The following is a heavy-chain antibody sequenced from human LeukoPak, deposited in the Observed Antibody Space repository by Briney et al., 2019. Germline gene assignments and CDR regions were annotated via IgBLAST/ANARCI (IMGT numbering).Heavy chain of an antibody. CDR3: AKDLVSPRRVGSSEKLDY. CDR1: GFIFSSYA. Sequence: PGGSLRLSCAASGFIFSSYAMSWVRQAPGKGLEWVSSILSGGDAASYADSVRGRFTISRDNSKNTLYLEMNSLRAEDTAIYYCAKDLVSPRRVGSSEKLDYWGQGTLVTVSS. D-gene: IGHD1-26*01. CDR2: ILSGGDAA. V-gene: IGHV3-23*01. J-gene: IGHJ4*02.